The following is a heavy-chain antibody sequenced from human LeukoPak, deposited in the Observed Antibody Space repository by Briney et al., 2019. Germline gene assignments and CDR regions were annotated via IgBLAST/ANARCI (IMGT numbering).Heavy chain of an antibody. V-gene: IGHV4-61*02. CDR2: IYTSGST. J-gene: IGHJ4*02. Sequence: SQTLSLTCTVSGGSISSGSYYWSWIRQPAGKGLEWIGRIYTSGSTNYNPSLKSRVTISVDTSKNQFSLKLSTVTAADTAVYYCARDGGSFRHYFDYWGQGTLVTVSS. CDR3: ARDGGSFRHYFDY. CDR1: GGSISSGSYY. D-gene: IGHD2-15*01.